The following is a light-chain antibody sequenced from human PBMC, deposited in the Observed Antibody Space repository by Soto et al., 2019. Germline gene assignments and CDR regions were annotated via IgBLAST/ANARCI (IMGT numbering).Light chain of an antibody. Sequence: DIQMTQSPSSLSASVGDRVTITCRASQSISSYLNWYQQKPGKAPELLIYVASTLQSGVPSRFSGSESGTVFPLAINSLHPEVFAPYYCQQIYIFPPTSGQGTKGNI. CDR1: QSISSY. CDR2: VAS. CDR3: QQIYIFPPT. J-gene: IGKJ1*01. V-gene: IGKV1-39*01.